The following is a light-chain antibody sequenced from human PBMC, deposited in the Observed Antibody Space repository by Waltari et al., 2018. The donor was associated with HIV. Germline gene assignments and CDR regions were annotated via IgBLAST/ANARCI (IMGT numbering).Light chain of an antibody. Sequence: NFILTQTHSVSASPGETVTISCTRSSGSIDSNPVHWFHQRPGAAPTTIIYEDNQRSSGIPDRFSGSIDTSSNSASLTISGLKTEDEADYYCQSFNDNNEWVFGGGTKVTVL. V-gene: IGLV6-57*03. CDR2: EDN. J-gene: IGLJ3*02. CDR3: QSFNDNNEWV. CDR1: SGSIDSNP.